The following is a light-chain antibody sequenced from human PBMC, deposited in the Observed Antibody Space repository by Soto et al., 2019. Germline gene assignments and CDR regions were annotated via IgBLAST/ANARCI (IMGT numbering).Light chain of an antibody. V-gene: IGKV3-20*01. CDR1: QSIHNHF. CDR2: GTS. Sequence: EVVLTQSPGTLSLSPGERATLSCRASQSIHNHFLAWDQQKRGQAPRLLIYGTSNRATGIPDRFSGSGSGTDVTLAISRLEPEDFAVYYCQHYGSHFTFGPGTKVDIK. CDR3: QHYGSHFT. J-gene: IGKJ3*01.